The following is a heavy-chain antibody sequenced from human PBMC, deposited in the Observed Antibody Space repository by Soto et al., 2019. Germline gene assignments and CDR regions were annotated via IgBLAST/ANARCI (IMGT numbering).Heavy chain of an antibody. V-gene: IGHV1-46*01. Sequence: ASVKVSCKASGGTFSSYAISWVRQAPGQGLEWMGIINPSGGSTSYAQKFQGRVTMTRDTSTSTVYMELSSLRAEDTAVYYCAKAGGSGSYPTYYYYMDVWGKGTTVTVSS. J-gene: IGHJ6*03. D-gene: IGHD3-10*01. CDR1: GGTFSSYA. CDR2: INPSGGST. CDR3: AKAGGSGSYPTYYYYMDV.